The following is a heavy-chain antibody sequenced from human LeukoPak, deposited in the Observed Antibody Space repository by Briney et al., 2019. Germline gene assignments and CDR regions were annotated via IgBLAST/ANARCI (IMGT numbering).Heavy chain of an antibody. CDR2: ISYSGST. CDR1: GDSISTGEYY. CDR3: STDRYYYGSGTYSFDY. V-gene: IGHV4-30-4*01. J-gene: IGHJ4*02. Sequence: PSQTLSLTCTVSGDSISTGEYYWSWIRRPPRKGLEWIGYISYSGSTYYNPSLKSRVAISADTSKNQFSLRLTSVTAADTAVYYCSTDRYYYGSGTYSFDYWGQGTLVTVSS. D-gene: IGHD3-10*01.